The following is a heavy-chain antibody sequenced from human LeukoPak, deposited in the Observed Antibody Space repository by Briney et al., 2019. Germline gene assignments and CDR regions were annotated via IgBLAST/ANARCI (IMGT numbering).Heavy chain of an antibody. D-gene: IGHD3-10*01. CDR3: ARSGRARGGAFDI. J-gene: IGHJ3*02. V-gene: IGHV3-48*03. Sequence: GGSLRLSCAASGFIFSSSEMNWVRQAPGKGLEWLSYSSSSGSSGSTIYYADSVKGRFTISRDNAKKSLYLRMNSLRAEDTAVFFCARSGRARGGAFDIWGQGTLVSVFS. CDR1: GFIFSSSE. CDR2: SSSSGSSGSTI.